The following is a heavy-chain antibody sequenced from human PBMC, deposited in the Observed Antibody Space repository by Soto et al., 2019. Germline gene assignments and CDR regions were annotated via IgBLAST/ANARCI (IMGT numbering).Heavy chain of an antibody. Sequence: QVQLVESGGGLVKPGGSLRLSCAASGFTFSGYYMSWIRQAPGKGLEWVSYISSSGTTIKYAGSVKGRFSISRDNTKNSVYLQMNSLRAEDTAVYYCARDLSSSSDYWGQGTLVTVSS. CDR3: ARDLSSSSDY. CDR1: GFTFSGYY. CDR2: ISSSGTTI. J-gene: IGHJ4*02. D-gene: IGHD6-6*01. V-gene: IGHV3-11*01.